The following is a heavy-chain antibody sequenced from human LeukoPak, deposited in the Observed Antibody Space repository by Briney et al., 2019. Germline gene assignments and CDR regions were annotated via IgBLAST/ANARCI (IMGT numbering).Heavy chain of an antibody. CDR1: GFTFSSYS. Sequence: SGGSLRLSCAASGFTFSSYSMNWVRQAPGKGLEWVSSISSSSSYIYYADSVKGRFTISRDNAKNSLYLQMNSLRAEDTAVYYCARELSYGVIGHAFDIWGQGTMVTVSS. J-gene: IGHJ3*02. CDR3: ARELSYGVIGHAFDI. CDR2: ISSSSSYI. V-gene: IGHV3-21*01. D-gene: IGHD4-17*01.